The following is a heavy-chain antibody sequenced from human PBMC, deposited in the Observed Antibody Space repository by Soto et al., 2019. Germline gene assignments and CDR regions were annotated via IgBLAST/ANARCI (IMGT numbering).Heavy chain of an antibody. J-gene: IGHJ4*02. V-gene: IGHV3-7*03. CDR1: GFTFSTYW. CDR3: AKHDFWTLYNTGLDS. D-gene: IGHD3-3*01. Sequence: GGSLRLSCAASGFTFSTYWMSWVRQAPGKGLEWVANIKQDGSETYYVDSVKGRFTISRDNFKNMLYLQMNSLRAEDTAVYYCAKHDFWTLYNTGLDSWGQGTLVTVSS. CDR2: IKQDGSET.